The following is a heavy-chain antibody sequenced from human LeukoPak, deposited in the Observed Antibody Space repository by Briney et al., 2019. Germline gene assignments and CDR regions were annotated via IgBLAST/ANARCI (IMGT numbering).Heavy chain of an antibody. CDR2: INSDGSST. CDR3: TRDYSYAMAV. D-gene: IGHD2-21*01. CDR1: GFTFSSAW. J-gene: IGHJ6*02. Sequence: PGGSLRLSCAASGFTFSSAWMHWVRQTPGKGLVWVSRINSDGSSTNYADSVKGRFTISRDNAKNMVNLQMNSLRAGDTAIYYCTRDYSYAMAVWGQGTTVTVSS. V-gene: IGHV3-74*01.